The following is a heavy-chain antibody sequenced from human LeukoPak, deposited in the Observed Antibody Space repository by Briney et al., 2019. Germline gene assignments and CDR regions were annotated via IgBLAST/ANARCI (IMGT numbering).Heavy chain of an antibody. Sequence: MPSETLSLACTVSGGSISSYYWSWIRQPPGKGLEWIGYIYYSGSTNYNPSLKSRVTISVDTSKPQFSLKLSSVTAADTAVYYCAREGHSSSYYMDVWGKGTTVTVSS. V-gene: IGHV4-59*01. CDR1: GGSISSYY. D-gene: IGHD6-6*01. J-gene: IGHJ6*03. CDR3: AREGHSSSYYMDV. CDR2: IYYSGST.